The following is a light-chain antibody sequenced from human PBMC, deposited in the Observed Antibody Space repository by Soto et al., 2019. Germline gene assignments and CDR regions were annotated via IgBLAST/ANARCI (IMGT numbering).Light chain of an antibody. CDR3: HQYYTTPWT. Sequence: DIVMAQSPDSLAVSLGERATINCKSSQSVLYSSNNKNYLAWYQQKPGQPPNLLLYWASTRGSGVPDRFSGSGSATDFNLTIASLQAEDVAVYYCHQYYTTPWTFGQGTKVDIK. CDR1: QSVLYSSNNKNY. CDR2: WAS. V-gene: IGKV4-1*01. J-gene: IGKJ1*01.